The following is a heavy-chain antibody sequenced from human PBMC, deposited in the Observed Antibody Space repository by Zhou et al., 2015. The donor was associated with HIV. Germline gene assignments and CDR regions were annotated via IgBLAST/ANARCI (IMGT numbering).Heavy chain of an antibody. CDR3: ARVSDIVVVAAYYYMDV. Sequence: QVQLVQSGAEVKKPGSSVKVSCKASGGTFSSYAISWVRQAPGQGLEWMGGIIPIFGTANYAQKFQGRVTITADESTSTAYMELSSLRSEDTAVYYCARVSDIVVVAAYYYMDVWGKGTTVTVSS. CDR1: GGTFSSYA. V-gene: IGHV1-69*01. CDR2: IIPIFGTA. D-gene: IGHD2-15*01. J-gene: IGHJ6*03.